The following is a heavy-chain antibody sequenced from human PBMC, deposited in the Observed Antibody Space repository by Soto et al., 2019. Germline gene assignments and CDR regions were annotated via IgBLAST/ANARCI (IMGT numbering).Heavy chain of an antibody. Sequence: QLQLQESGPGLVKPSETLSLTCTVSGGSISSSSYYWGWIRQPPGKGLEWIGSIYYSGSTYYNPSPKGRVSVSGDTAKKQFCLRLSSVPAADTAVYYGARGGYSSSSAWFDPWGQGALVTVSS. D-gene: IGHD6-6*01. CDR3: ARGGYSSSSAWFDP. V-gene: IGHV4-39*01. J-gene: IGHJ5*02. CDR2: IYYSGST. CDR1: GGSISSSSYY.